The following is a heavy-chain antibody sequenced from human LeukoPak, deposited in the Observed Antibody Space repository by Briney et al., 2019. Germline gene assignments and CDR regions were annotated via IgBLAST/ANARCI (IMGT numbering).Heavy chain of an antibody. D-gene: IGHD3-10*01. CDR3: ASGRQIYGSGSPLFDY. CDR1: GYSISSGYY. V-gene: IGHV4-38-2*02. J-gene: IGHJ4*02. CDR2: IYHSGST. Sequence: PSETLSLTCTVSGYSISSGYYWGWIRQPPGKGLEWIGSIYHSGSTYYNPSLKSRVTISVDTSKNQFSLKLSSVTAADTAVYYCASGRQIYGSGSPLFDYWGQGTLVTVSS.